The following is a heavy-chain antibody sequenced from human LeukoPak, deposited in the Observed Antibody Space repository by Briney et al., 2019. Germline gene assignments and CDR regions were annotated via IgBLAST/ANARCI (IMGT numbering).Heavy chain of an antibody. CDR1: GYSISSGYY. CDR3: ARGGETYYGSGSYDYFDY. V-gene: IGHV4-38-2*02. J-gene: IGHJ4*02. D-gene: IGHD3-10*01. Sequence: SETLSLTCTVSGYSISSGYYWGWIRQPPGKGLEWIGSIYHSGSTYYNPSLKSRVTISVDTSKNQFSLKLSSVTAADTAVYYCARGGETYYGSGSYDYFDYWGQGTLVTVSS. CDR2: IYHSGST.